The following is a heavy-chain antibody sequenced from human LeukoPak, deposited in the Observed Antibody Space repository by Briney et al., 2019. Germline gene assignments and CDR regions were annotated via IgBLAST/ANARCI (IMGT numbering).Heavy chain of an antibody. CDR1: GGSFRDYS. CDR3: ARVAYRYSINDWSRTGLGTYPTKYYYYMDV. J-gene: IGHJ6*03. CDR2: INESGGT. V-gene: IGHV4-34*01. Sequence: SETLSLSCAVYGGSFRDYSWTWIRQPPGKGLEWIGEINESGGTNYNPSLMSRVIMSVDTSKSQISLKVSSVTAADTAVYYCARVAYRYSINDWSRTGLGTYPTKYYYYMDVWGKGNTVTVSS. D-gene: IGHD1-26*01.